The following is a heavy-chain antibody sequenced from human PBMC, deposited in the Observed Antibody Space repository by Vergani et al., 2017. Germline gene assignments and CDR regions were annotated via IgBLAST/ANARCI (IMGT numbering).Heavy chain of an antibody. CDR2: IYPGDSDT. V-gene: IGHV5-51*01. J-gene: IGHJ4*02. CDR1: GYSFTSYW. CDR3: ARRIAVAGSHKLFDY. D-gene: IGHD6-19*01. Sequence: EVQLVQSGAEVKKPGESLKISCTGSGYSFTSYWIGWVRQMPGKGLEWMGSIYPGDSDTRYSPSFQGQVTISADKSISTAYLQWSSLKASDTAMYYCARRIAVAGSHKLFDYWGQGTLVTVSS.